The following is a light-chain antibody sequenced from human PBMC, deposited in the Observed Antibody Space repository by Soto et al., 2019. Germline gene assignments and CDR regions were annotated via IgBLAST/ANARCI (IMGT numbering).Light chain of an antibody. CDR1: QSVNSN. CDR2: GAA. CDR3: QQYNNWPRT. V-gene: IGKV3-15*01. J-gene: IGKJ1*01. Sequence: EVVMTQSPATLSVSPGERGTLSCRASQSVNSNLAWYQQKPGQAPRLLIYGAANRATGVPARFSGSGSGTEFTLTISSQQSEDFAVYYCQQYNNWPRTFGQGTKVEIK.